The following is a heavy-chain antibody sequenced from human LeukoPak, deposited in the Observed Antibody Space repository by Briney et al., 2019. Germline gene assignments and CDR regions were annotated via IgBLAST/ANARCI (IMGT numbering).Heavy chain of an antibody. Sequence: GGSLRLSCAASGFTFSSYSMNWVRQAPGKGLEWVSYISSSSSTIYYADSVKGRFTISRDNSKNTLYLQMNSLRAEDTAVFYCARGLAYYYASSAYFLDFWGQGTLVTVSS. CDR1: GFTFSSYS. CDR3: ARGLAYYYASSAYFLDF. D-gene: IGHD3-22*01. V-gene: IGHV3-48*01. J-gene: IGHJ4*02. CDR2: ISSSSSTI.